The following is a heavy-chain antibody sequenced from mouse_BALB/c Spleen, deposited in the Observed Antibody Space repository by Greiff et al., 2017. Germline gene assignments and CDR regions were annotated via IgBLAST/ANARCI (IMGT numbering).Heavy chain of an antibody. CDR1: GYSITSDYA. J-gene: IGHJ4*01. Sequence: DVKLVESGPGLVKPSQSLSLTCTVTGYSITSDYAWNWIRQFPGNKLEWMGYISYSGSTSYNPSLKSRISITRDTSKNQFFLQLNSVTTEDTATYYCADGSSYHYYAMDYWGQGTSVTVSA. CDR2: ISYSGST. D-gene: IGHD1-1*01. V-gene: IGHV3-2*02. CDR3: ADGSSYHYYAMDY.